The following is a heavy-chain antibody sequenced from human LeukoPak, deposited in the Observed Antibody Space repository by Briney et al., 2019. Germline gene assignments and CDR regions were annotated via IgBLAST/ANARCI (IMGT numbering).Heavy chain of an antibody. CDR1: GFTFTTYT. Sequence: PGGSLRLSCAASGFTFTTYTMSWVRQAPGKGLEWVSAISVSGDKTYYADSVKGRFTISRNDAQNSLYLQMDSLRAEDTAVYYCARVPWFDPWGQGTLVTVSS. V-gene: IGHV3-23*01. J-gene: IGHJ5*02. CDR2: ISVSGDKT. CDR3: ARVPWFDP.